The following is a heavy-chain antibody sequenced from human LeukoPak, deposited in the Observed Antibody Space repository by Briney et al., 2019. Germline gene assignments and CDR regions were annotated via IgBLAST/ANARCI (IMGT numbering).Heavy chain of an antibody. Sequence: GASVKVSCTASGGTFSSYAISWVRQAPGQGLEWMGGIIPIFGTANYAQKFQGRVTITADESTSTAYRELRSLRSEDTAVYYCTREHRGGYYFDYWGQGTLFTVSS. CDR1: GGTFSSYA. D-gene: IGHD3-10*01. CDR2: IIPIFGTA. CDR3: TREHRGGYYFDY. V-gene: IGHV1-69*01. J-gene: IGHJ4*02.